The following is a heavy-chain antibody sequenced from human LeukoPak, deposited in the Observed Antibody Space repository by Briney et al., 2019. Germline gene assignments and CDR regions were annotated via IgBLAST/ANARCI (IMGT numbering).Heavy chain of an antibody. V-gene: IGHV3-23*01. CDR3: AKSAGVATIYFDS. D-gene: IGHD5-12*01. CDR2: IGSDGDR. Sequence: PGGSLRLSCTASGFDFRSYAMAWVRQAPGKGLEGVAAIGSDGDRVHEDSVKGRFTISRDNSKSTLYLQMDNLRAEDTAVYFCAKSAGVATIYFDSRGQGALVTVSS. CDR1: GFDFRSYA. J-gene: IGHJ4*02.